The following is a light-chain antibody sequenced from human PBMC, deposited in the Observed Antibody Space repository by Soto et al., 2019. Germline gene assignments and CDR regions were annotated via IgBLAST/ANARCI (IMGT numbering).Light chain of an antibody. CDR2: DDT. CDR3: QVWDRSSDQVV. J-gene: IGLJ2*01. Sequence: SYVLTQPPSVSVAPGQTARITCGGNNIGSKSVHWYQQRPGQAPVMVVYDDTDRPSGIPERIFGSNSGNTATLTISWVEAGDEADYYCQVWDRSSDQVVFGGGTKLTVL. CDR1: NIGSKS. V-gene: IGLV3-21*02.